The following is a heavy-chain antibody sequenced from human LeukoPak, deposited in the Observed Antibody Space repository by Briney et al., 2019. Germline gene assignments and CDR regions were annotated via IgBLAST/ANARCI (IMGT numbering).Heavy chain of an antibody. CDR2: TYYNGVA. CDR1: GGSISSYS. D-gene: IGHD5-18*01. J-gene: IGHJ4*02. V-gene: IGHV4-59*01. CDR3: ARGGYIFAN. Sequence: SETLSLTCRVSGGSISSYSWSWIRQPPGKEKEWIGFTYYNGVANYNPSLKSRVSISIDTSKNQFSLFLTSVTAADTAVYYCARGGYIFANWGQGALVTVSS.